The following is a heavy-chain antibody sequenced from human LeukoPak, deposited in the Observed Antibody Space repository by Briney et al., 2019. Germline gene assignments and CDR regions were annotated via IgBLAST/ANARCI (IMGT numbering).Heavy chain of an antibody. CDR3: ARGPLYGDYYCDF. J-gene: IGHJ4*02. CDR2: ISPKNGDT. Sequence: ASVKLSCKASNYTFSDYTINWVRQAPGQGLEWMGWISPKNGDTNPAQRFQGRVTMTTETSTTTAYMDLRNPTSDDTAVYFCARGPLYGDYYCDFWGQGTLVTVSS. D-gene: IGHD4-17*01. CDR1: NYTFSDYT. V-gene: IGHV1-18*01.